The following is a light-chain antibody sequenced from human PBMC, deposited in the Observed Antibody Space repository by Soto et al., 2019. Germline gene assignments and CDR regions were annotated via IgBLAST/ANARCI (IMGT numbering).Light chain of an antibody. J-gene: IGLJ1*01. CDR3: SSYTGGNPSYV. CDR2: DVT. CDR1: SSDVGRYDY. V-gene: IGLV2-11*01. Sequence: QSVLTQPRSVSGSPGQSVTIACTGTSSDVGRYDYVSWYQQHPGEAPKLVVYDVTKRPSGVPDRFSGSKSGNTASLTISGLQAEDEADYYCSSYTGGNPSYVFGTGTKLTVL.